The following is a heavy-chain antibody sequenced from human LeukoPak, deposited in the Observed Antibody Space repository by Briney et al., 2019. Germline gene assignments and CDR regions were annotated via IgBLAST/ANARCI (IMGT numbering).Heavy chain of an antibody. D-gene: IGHD2-15*01. CDR3: ARAEGPYCSGGSCYVVV. J-gene: IGHJ6*02. V-gene: IGHV3-30*04. Sequence: PGGSLRLSCAASGFTFSSYAMHWVRQAPGKGLEWVAVISYDGSNKYYADSVKGRFTISRDNSKNTLYLQMNSLRAEDTAVYYCARAEGPYCSGGSCYVVVWGQGTTVTVSS. CDR2: ISYDGSNK. CDR1: GFTFSSYA.